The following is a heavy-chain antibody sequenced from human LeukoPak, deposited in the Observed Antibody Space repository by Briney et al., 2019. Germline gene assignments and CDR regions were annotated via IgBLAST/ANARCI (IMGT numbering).Heavy chain of an antibody. CDR1: VSAFSSYA. CDR3: ARDQRGAWELPLN. V-gene: IGHV1-69*05. CDR2: IIPIFGTA. J-gene: IGHJ4*02. Sequence: SGKVSCKAAVSAFSSYAISWVRQAPGQGLEWMGRIIPIFGTANYAQKFQGRGTITTDEATSTAYMELSRLRSEDTAAHYCARDQRGAWELPLNWGKGTLATVS. D-gene: IGHD1-26*01.